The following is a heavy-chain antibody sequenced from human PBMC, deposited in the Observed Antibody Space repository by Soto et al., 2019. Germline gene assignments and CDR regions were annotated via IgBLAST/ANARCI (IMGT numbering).Heavy chain of an antibody. CDR2: INTYNGNT. D-gene: IGHD3-16*01. CDR1: GYIFTNYG. Sequence: QVQLVQSGAEVKNPGASVKVSCKTSGYIFTNYGIGWARQAPGQGLEWMGWINTYNGNTNYAQNLQGRLTLTTDTSTSTAYMELRSLRSNDTAIYDCAMVDLYVTPSPQDVWGQGTTVNVSS. J-gene: IGHJ6*02. CDR3: AMVDLYVTPSPQDV. V-gene: IGHV1-18*01.